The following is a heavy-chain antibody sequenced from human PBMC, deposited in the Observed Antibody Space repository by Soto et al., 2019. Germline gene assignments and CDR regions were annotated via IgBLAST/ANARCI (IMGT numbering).Heavy chain of an antibody. J-gene: IGHJ4*02. V-gene: IGHV1-18*01. Sequence: ASVKVSCKASGYTFTSYGISWVRQAPGEGIEWMGWISAYNGNTNYAEKLQGRATMTTDTSTSTAYMELRSLRSDDTAVYYCARSLAMVRGVYQYYFDYWGQGTLVTVSS. D-gene: IGHD3-10*01. CDR1: GYTFTSYG. CDR3: ARSLAMVRGVYQYYFDY. CDR2: ISAYNGNT.